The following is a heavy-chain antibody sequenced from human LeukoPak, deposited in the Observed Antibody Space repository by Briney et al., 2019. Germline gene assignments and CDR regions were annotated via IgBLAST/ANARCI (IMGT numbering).Heavy chain of an antibody. CDR1: GFTFSSYA. Sequence: GGSLRLSCAASGFTFSSYAMSWVRQAPGKGLEWVSLISGSAGSTYYADAVKGRFTISRDNSKNTLYLQMNSLRAEDTAVYYCARDLVGGYSYGFPFDPWGQGTLVTVSS. CDR2: ISGSAGST. J-gene: IGHJ5*02. V-gene: IGHV3-23*01. D-gene: IGHD5-18*01. CDR3: ARDLVGGYSYGFPFDP.